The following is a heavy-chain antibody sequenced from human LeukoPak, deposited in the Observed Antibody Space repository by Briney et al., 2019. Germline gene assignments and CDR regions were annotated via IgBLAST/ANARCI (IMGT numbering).Heavy chain of an antibody. Sequence: SETLSLTCTVSGGSISSGSYYWSWIRQPAGKGLEWIGRIYTSGSTNYNPSLKGRVTISVDTSKNQFSLKLSSVTAADTAVYYCARDFSGDWYFDLWGRGTLVTVSS. D-gene: IGHD2-8*02. J-gene: IGHJ2*01. CDR3: ARDFSGDWYFDL. CDR2: IYTSGST. CDR1: GGSISSGSYY. V-gene: IGHV4-61*02.